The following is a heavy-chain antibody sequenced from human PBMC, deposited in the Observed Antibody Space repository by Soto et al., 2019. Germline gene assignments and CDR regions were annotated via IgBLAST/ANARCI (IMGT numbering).Heavy chain of an antibody. CDR3: ARAKLCNTLSCPHSFDT. CDR2: VYHSGSS. CDR1: GGSINTNNW. Sequence: QVQLQESGPGLVNASGTLSLTCGVSGGSINTNNWWSWLRQPPGQGLEWIAEVYHSGSSNYNPSLKSRPSISVDTSKNQFSLRLTSVTAADSAVYYCARAKLCNTLSCPHSFDTWGQGTLVSVSS. J-gene: IGHJ4*02. V-gene: IGHV4-4*02. D-gene: IGHD2-2*01.